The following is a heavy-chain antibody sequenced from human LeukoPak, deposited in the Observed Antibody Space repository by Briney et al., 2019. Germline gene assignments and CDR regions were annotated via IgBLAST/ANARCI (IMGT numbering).Heavy chain of an antibody. Sequence: GGSLRLSCAASGFTFSSYAMSWVRQAPGKGLEWVSAISGSGGSTYYADSVKGRFTISRDNSKSTLYLQMNSLRAEDTAVYYCAKVSRGSDWYYYDSSGYYYFDYWGQGTLVTVSS. J-gene: IGHJ4*02. CDR1: GFTFSSYA. CDR2: ISGSGGST. CDR3: AKVSRGSDWYYYDSSGYYYFDY. V-gene: IGHV3-23*01. D-gene: IGHD3-22*01.